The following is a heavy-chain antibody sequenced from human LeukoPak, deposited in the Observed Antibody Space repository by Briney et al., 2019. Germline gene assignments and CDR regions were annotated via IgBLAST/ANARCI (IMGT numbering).Heavy chain of an antibody. V-gene: IGHV4-4*07. Sequence: SSETLSLTCTVSGGSISSYYWSWIRQPAGKGLEWIGRIYTSGSTNYNPSLKSRVTMSVDTSKNQFSLKLSSVTAADTSVYYCARLDSGYDWDYFDYWGQGTLVTVSS. J-gene: IGHJ4*02. CDR1: GGSISSYY. CDR3: ARLDSGYDWDYFDY. CDR2: IYTSGST. D-gene: IGHD5-12*01.